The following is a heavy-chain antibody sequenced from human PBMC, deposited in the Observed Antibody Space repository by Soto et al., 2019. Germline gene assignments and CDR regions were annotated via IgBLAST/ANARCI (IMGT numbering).Heavy chain of an antibody. Sequence: QVQLIQSGAEVKKPGASMKVSCKASAFTVYYLHWVRQAPGQGLEWMGRINPNTGVTDYAQRFQGRVTMTSDTSITTAFMDLSNVDFDDTAVYYCALERQLNSPSAGFDIWGQGTMVTVSS. D-gene: IGHD6-13*01. J-gene: IGHJ3*02. CDR1: AFTVYY. V-gene: IGHV1-2*02. CDR3: ALERQLNSPSAGFDI. CDR2: INPNTGVT.